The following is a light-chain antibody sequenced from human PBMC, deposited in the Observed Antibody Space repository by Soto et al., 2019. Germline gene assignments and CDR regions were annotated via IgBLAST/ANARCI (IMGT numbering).Light chain of an antibody. CDR1: QSISFY. Sequence: DIQMTQSPSSLSASVGDRVTITCRASQSISFYLNWYQQKPGKAHKVLIYAASNLQSGVPSRFSGSGSGTEFTLTISSLQPEDFATYYCQQSYSIPITFGQRTRLEIK. CDR3: QQSYSIPIT. V-gene: IGKV1-39*01. J-gene: IGKJ5*01. CDR2: AAS.